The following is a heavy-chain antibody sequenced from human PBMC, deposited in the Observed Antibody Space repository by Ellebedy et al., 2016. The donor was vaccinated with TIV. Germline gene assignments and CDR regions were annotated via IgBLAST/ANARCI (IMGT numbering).Heavy chain of an antibody. J-gene: IGHJ3*02. CDR2: LSYDGNYK. V-gene: IGHV3-30*04. Sequence: GESLKISCAASGFTFSNYAMHWVRQAPGKGLEWVSVLSYDGNYKYYADSVRGRFIISRDNAENTLDLQMSSLRAEDTALYYCARHSGGHGFDIWGQGTMVTVSP. CDR3: ARHSGGHGFDI. CDR1: GFTFSNYA. D-gene: IGHD2-21*01.